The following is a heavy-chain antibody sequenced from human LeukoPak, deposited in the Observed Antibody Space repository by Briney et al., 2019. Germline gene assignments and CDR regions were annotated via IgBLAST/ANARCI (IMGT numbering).Heavy chain of an antibody. J-gene: IGHJ4*02. V-gene: IGHV3-30*17. Sequence: GGSLRLSCAVSEFTFRNYVMHWGRHPPGRGLEWVAVVSSHGNDGYYADSVRGRFTISRDNSKNTLYLQIDSLRLEDTAIYYCTRDAYNFHDLDYWGQGTLVTVSS. CDR3: TRDAYNFHDLDY. D-gene: IGHD5-24*01. CDR2: VSSHGNDG. CDR1: EFTFRNYV.